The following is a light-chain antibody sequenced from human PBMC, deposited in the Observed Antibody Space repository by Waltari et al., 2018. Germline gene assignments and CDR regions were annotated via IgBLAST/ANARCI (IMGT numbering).Light chain of an antibody. CDR3: QLLNSAQWT. CDR2: AAS. J-gene: IGKJ1*01. Sequence: IQLTPSPSSLSASVGDRVTLTCRASPGISDYLAWYQQKPGKAPKLLIYAASTLQSGVPSRFSGSGSGTDFTLTISSLQPEDFATYYCQLLNSAQWTFGQGTKVEIK. V-gene: IGKV1-9*01. CDR1: PGISDY.